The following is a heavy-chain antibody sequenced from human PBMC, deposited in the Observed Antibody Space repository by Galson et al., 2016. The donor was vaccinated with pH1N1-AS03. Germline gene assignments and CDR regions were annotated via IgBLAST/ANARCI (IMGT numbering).Heavy chain of an antibody. V-gene: IGHV5-51*01. D-gene: IGHD2-2*01. CDR1: GYLFTNYW. J-gene: IGHJ4*02. Sequence: QSGEEVKQPGESLRISCKTSGYLFTNYWIGWVRQMPGKGLEWMGISYPSDSDARHSPSFQGQVTFSADKSTATAYLQWSTLKAADTAIYYCARHASPTILSYHFDYWGRGTLVTVSS. CDR2: SYPSDSDA. CDR3: ARHASPTILSYHFDY.